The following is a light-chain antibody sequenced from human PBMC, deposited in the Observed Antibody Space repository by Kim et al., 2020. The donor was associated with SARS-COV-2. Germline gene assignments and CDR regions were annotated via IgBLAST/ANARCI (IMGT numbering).Light chain of an antibody. CDR2: KVS. Sequence: DVVMTQSPLSLPVTLGQPASISCRSSQSLVHSDGNTYLNWFQQRPGQSPRRLIYKVSNRDSGVPDRFSGSGSGTDFTLKISRVEAEDVGVYYCMQGTHWWGTFGGGTKVDIK. CDR3: MQGTHWWGT. V-gene: IGKV2-30*02. CDR1: QSLVHSDGNTY. J-gene: IGKJ4*01.